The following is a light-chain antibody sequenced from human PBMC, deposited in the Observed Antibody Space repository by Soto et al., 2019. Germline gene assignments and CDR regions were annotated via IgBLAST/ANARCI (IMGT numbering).Light chain of an antibody. V-gene: IGKV3-15*01. CDR1: QSVSDN. CDR3: QQSNNWPYT. CDR2: GAS. J-gene: IGKJ2*01. Sequence: EIVLTQSPGTLSLSPGERATLSCRASQSVSDNLAWYQQKPGQAPRLLIYGASTRATTTPARFSGSGSGTEFTLTISSLQSEDFAVYFCQQSNNWPYTFGQGTKLDIK.